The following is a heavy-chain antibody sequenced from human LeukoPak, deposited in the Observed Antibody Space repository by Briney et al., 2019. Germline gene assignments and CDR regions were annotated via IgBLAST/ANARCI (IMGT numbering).Heavy chain of an antibody. D-gene: IGHD3-16*01. V-gene: IGHV3-7*03. J-gene: IGHJ4*02. CDR2: INEDGNTK. CDR3: ARDYWRSLEY. Sequence: PGGSLRLSCAASGFTFRNYWMSWDRQAPRKGLEWVAIINEDGNTKYYVDSLKGRFTISRDNAKNSLYLQMSSLRAEDTAVYYCARDYWRSLEYWGQGTLVTVSS. CDR1: GFTFRNYW.